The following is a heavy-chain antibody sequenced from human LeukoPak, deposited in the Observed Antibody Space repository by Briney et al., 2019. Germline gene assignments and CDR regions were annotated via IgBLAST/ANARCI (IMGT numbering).Heavy chain of an antibody. J-gene: IGHJ4*02. CDR2: ISGSGSNT. CDR3: AKAVVGYKWYFDY. D-gene: IGHD5-24*01. CDR1: GFTFSSYA. Sequence: GVSLRLLCAASGFTFSSYAVSWVRQAPGKGLEWVSTISGSGSNTYYEDSAKGRFTISRDNSRNTLYLQVNSLRAEDTAVYYCAKAVVGYKWYFDYWGQGALVAVSS. V-gene: IGHV3-23*01.